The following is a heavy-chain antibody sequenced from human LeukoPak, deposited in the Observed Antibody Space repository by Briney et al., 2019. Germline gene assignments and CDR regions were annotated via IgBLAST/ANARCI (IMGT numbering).Heavy chain of an antibody. V-gene: IGHV3-7*03. J-gene: IGHJ4*02. D-gene: IGHD1-26*01. CDR2: IKEDGSER. CDR3: ARDRVGATDYFDY. Sequence: PGGSLRLSCEGSAFIFSGHWMNWVRQTPGKGLEWVASIKEDGSERQYVDSVKGRFSISRDNTKGSLFLQLNSLRAEDTAVYYCARDRVGATDYFDYWGQGTLVTVSS. CDR1: AFIFSGHW.